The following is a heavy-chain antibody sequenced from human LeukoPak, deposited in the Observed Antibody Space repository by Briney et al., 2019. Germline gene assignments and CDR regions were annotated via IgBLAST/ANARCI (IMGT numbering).Heavy chain of an antibody. CDR3: ARLSTVTTSFDY. D-gene: IGHD4-11*01. CDR1: GGSINYYY. J-gene: IGHJ4*02. CDR2: IYTSGRT. V-gene: IGHV4-4*07. Sequence: PSETLSLTCTVSGGSINYYYWNWLRQPAGKGLEWFGRIYTSGRTYYNPSLKSRVSMSVDTSKNQFALKLSSVTAADTAVYYCARLSTVTTSFDYWGQGTLVSVSS.